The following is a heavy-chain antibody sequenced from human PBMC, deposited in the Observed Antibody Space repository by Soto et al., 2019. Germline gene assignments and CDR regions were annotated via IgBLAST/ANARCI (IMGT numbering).Heavy chain of an antibody. D-gene: IGHD3-22*01. CDR1: GYTFTCHG. J-gene: IGHJ3*02. CDR3: ARDYDSSGYYLSLQESAFDI. V-gene: IGHV1-18*01. Sequence: ETSVKATCQAAGYTFTCHGISWVRQAPGQGLEWMGWISAYKGNTNYAQKLQGRFTMTTDTSTSTAYMELRSLRSDVTAVYYCARDYDSSGYYLSLQESAFDIWGQGTMVTVS. CDR2: ISAYKGNT.